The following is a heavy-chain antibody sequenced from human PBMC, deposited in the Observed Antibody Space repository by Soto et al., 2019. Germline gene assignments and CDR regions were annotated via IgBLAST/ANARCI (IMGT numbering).Heavy chain of an antibody. J-gene: IGHJ6*02. Sequence: PVESLKISCKGSGYSFTSYWISWVRQMPGKGLEWMGRIDPSDSYTNYSPSFQGHVTISADKSIGTAYLQSSRFKASDTAMYYCTRRECSGGTCCPYFYSGMDVLCQGTTLTISS. D-gene: IGHD2-15*01. CDR1: GYSFTSYW. CDR3: TRRECSGGTCCPYFYSGMDV. CDR2: IDPSDSYT. V-gene: IGHV5-10-1*01.